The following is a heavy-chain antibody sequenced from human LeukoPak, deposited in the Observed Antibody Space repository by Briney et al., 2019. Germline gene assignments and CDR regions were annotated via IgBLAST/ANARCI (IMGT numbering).Heavy chain of an antibody. D-gene: IGHD3-10*01. V-gene: IGHV3-7*03. CDR2: IKSDGSEK. CDR3: ARGGFGETYYYYYYMDV. Sequence: PGGSLRLSCAASGMTFSSHWMSWVRQAPGKGLEWVANIKSDGSEKYYLDSVKGRFTISRDNAKNSLYLQMNSLRAEDTALYYCARGGFGETYYYYYYMDVWGKGTTVTVSS. CDR1: GMTFSSHW. J-gene: IGHJ6*03.